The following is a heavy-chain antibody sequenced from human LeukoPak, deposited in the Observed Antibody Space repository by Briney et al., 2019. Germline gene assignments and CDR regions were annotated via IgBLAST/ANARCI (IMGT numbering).Heavy chain of an antibody. Sequence: ASVKVSCKASGYTLTSYGISWVRQAPGQGLEWMGWISAYNGNTNYAQKLQGRVTMTTDTSTSTAYMELRSLRSDDTAVYYCARDVSNTIFGVVTQPLDYWGQGTLVTVSS. CDR3: ARDVSNTIFGVVTQPLDY. CDR1: GYTLTSYG. J-gene: IGHJ4*02. V-gene: IGHV1-18*01. CDR2: ISAYNGNT. D-gene: IGHD3-3*01.